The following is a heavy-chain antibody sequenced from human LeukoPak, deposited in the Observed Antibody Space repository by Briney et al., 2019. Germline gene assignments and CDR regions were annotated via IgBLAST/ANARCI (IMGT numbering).Heavy chain of an antibody. CDR2: INSNSGGT. V-gene: IGHV1-2*02. J-gene: IGHJ6*02. CDR1: GYTFTGYY. CDR3: GRVLDYVGGSFRPPEKYYYYYIDV. D-gene: IGHD3-16*02. Sequence: GASVKVSCKASGYTFTGYYMHWVRQAPGQGLEWMGWINSNSGGTNYAQKFQGRVTMTSDASFTTVFMELKNLRSDDTAVYYCGRVLDYVGGSFRPPEKYYYYYIDVWGQGTTVVVSS.